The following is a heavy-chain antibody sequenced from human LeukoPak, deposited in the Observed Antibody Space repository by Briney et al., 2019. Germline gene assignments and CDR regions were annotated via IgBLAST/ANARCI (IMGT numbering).Heavy chain of an antibody. V-gene: IGHV4-30-2*01. J-gene: IGHJ4*02. CDR2: IHDGGST. D-gene: IGHD1-26*01. CDR3: ARDLPKRYSGSYFDY. CDR1: GGSISSGGYY. Sequence: SETLSLTRTVSGGSISSGGYYWSWIRQPPGKGLEWIGFIHDGGSTSYNSSLKSRVAISVDRSKNQFSLTLSSVTAADTAIYYCARDLPKRYSGSYFDYWGQGTLVTVSS.